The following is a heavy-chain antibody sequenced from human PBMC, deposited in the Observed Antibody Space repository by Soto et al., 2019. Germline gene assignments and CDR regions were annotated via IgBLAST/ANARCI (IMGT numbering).Heavy chain of an antibody. CDR3: AHSKPYYYFLGGRGGRGGFPDY. J-gene: IGHJ4*02. Sequence: QITLMESGPPLVKPTQTLTLTCTFSGFSLNTTGVGVGWIRQPPGKALEWLAVICWDDDKRYSPSLKSRITINKDTSKNQVVLTLTNVDTVDTETYYSAHSKPYYYFLGGRGGRGGFPDYWGQGTLVTVSS. CDR2: ICWDDDK. CDR1: GFSLNTTGVG. D-gene: IGHD3-3*01. V-gene: IGHV2-5*02.